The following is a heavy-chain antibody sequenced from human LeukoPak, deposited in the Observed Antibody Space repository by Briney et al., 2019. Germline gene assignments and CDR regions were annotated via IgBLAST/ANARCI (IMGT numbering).Heavy chain of an antibody. D-gene: IGHD5-18*01. V-gene: IGHV3-74*01. CDR2: INSDGSST. J-gene: IGHJ4*02. Sequence: GGSLRLSCAVSEFTFSSYWMHWVRQVPGKGLVWVSRINSDGSSTSYADSVKGRFTISRDNAKNTLYLQMNSLRAEDTAVYYCATSSGVSYGSYWGQGTLVTVSS. CDR1: EFTFSSYW. CDR3: ATSSGVSYGSY.